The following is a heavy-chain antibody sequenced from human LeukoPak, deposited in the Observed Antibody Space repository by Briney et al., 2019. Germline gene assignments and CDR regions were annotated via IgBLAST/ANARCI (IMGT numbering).Heavy chain of an antibody. D-gene: IGHD4-17*01. CDR1: GGSFSGYY. Sequence: PSETLSLTCAVYGGSFSGYYWSWIRQPPGKGLEWIGEINHSGSTNYNPSLKSRVTISVDTSKNQFSLKLSSVTAADTAVYYCARNHGDYGLDYWGQGPLVTVSS. V-gene: IGHV4-34*01. CDR3: ARNHGDYGLDY. J-gene: IGHJ4*02. CDR2: INHSGST.